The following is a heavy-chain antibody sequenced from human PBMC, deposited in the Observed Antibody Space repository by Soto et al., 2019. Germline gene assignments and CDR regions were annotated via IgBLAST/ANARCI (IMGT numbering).Heavy chain of an antibody. Sequence: PSETLTLTCAVYGGSFSGYYWSWIRQPPGKGLEWIGEINHSGSTNYNPSLKSRVTISVDTSKNQFSLKLNSMTAADTAVYYCAREGGSYYDSRYFDLWGRGTLVTVSS. CDR1: GGSFSGYY. V-gene: IGHV4-34*01. CDR2: INHSGST. CDR3: AREGGSYYDSRYFDL. J-gene: IGHJ2*01. D-gene: IGHD1-26*01.